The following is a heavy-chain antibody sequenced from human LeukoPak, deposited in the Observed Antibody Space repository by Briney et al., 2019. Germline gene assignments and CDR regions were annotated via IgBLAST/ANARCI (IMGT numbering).Heavy chain of an antibody. CDR1: GFTFSSYW. D-gene: IGHD1-14*01. CDR2: IKQDGSEK. Sequence: PGGSLRLSCAASGFTFSSYWMSWVRQAPGKGLEWVAKIKQDGSEKYYVDSVKGRFTIARNNAKNSLYLQMNSLRAEDTAVYYCARDNLARPGPTYFDYWGQGTLVTVSS. V-gene: IGHV3-7*01. CDR3: ARDNLARPGPTYFDY. J-gene: IGHJ4*02.